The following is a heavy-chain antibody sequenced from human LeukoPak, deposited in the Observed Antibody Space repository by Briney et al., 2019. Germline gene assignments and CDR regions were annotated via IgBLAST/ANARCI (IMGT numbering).Heavy chain of an antibody. Sequence: ASVKVSCKASGYTFTDYYMHWVRQAPGQGLEWMGWMNPNSGNTGYAQKFQGRVTMTRNTSISTAYMELSSLRSEDTAVYYCARAQGVIAASGGDPWGQGTLVTVSS. V-gene: IGHV1-8*02. CDR1: GYTFTDYY. CDR3: ARAQGVIAASGGDP. J-gene: IGHJ5*02. D-gene: IGHD6-6*01. CDR2: MNPNSGNT.